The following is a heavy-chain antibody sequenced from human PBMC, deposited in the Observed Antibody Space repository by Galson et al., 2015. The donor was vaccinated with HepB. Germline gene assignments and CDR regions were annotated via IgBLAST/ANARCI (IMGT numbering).Heavy chain of an antibody. J-gene: IGHJ4*02. Sequence: SLRLSCAASGFTFSSYGMHWVRQAPGKGLEWVAVIWYDGSNKYYADSVKGRFTISRDNSKNTLYLQMNSLRAEDTAVYYCAREYSSGWHDYWGQGTLVTVSS. D-gene: IGHD6-19*01. CDR3: AREYSSGWHDY. CDR1: GFTFSSYG. V-gene: IGHV3-33*01. CDR2: IWYDGSNK.